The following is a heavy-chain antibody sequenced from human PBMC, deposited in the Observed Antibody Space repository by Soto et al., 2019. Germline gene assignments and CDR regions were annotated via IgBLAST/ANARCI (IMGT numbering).Heavy chain of an antibody. V-gene: IGHV1-69*13. Sequence: GASVKVSCKASGGTFSSYAISWVRQAPGQGLEWMGGIIPIFGTANYAQKFQGRVTITADESTSTAYMELSSLGSEDTAVYYCARAGEFRMTTEYYFDYWGQGTLVTVSS. CDR2: IIPIFGTA. D-gene: IGHD4-17*01. J-gene: IGHJ4*02. CDR3: ARAGEFRMTTEYYFDY. CDR1: GGTFSSYA.